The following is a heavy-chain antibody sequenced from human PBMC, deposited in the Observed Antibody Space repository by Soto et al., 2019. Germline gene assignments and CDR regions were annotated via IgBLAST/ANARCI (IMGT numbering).Heavy chain of an antibody. Sequence: SETLSLTCAVSAGSISGSYYYWGWLRQPPGKGPEWIGSVVYTGFTSYNPSLGSRVSVSVDTSKHQFSLKVRGVSAADTAVYYCATSQKGYNWNYFDHWGQGALVTVSS. CDR3: ATSQKGYNWNYFDH. CDR1: AGSISGSYYY. V-gene: IGHV4-39*01. D-gene: IGHD1-20*01. J-gene: IGHJ4*02. CDR2: VVYTGFT.